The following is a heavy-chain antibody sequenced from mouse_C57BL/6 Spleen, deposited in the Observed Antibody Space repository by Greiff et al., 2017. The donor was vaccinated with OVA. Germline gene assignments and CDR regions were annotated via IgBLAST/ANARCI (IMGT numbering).Heavy chain of an antibody. Sequence: VQLQQSGAELVRPGTSVKMSCKASGYAFTNYLIEWVKQRPGQGLEWIGVINPGSGGTNYNEKFKGKATLTADKSSSTAYMQLSSLTSEDSAVYFCARDYGGGAMDYWGKGTSVTVSS. CDR3: ARDYGGGAMDY. V-gene: IGHV1-54*01. J-gene: IGHJ4*01. D-gene: IGHD1-1*01. CDR2: INPGSGGT. CDR1: GYAFTNYL.